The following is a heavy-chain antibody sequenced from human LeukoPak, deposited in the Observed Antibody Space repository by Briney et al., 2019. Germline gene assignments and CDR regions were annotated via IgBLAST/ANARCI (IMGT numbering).Heavy chain of an antibody. V-gene: IGHV2-5*02. CDR3: AHVHIEFPAGGYFDY. CDR2: IYWDDDK. Sequence: SGPTLVKPTQTLTLTCTFSGFSLSTSGVGVGWIRQPPGKALEWLALIYWDDDKRYSPSLKSRLTITKDTSKNQVVLTMTNMDPVDTATYYCAHVHIEFPAGGYFDYWGQGTLVTVSS. J-gene: IGHJ4*02. CDR1: GFSLSTSGVG. D-gene: IGHD5-12*01.